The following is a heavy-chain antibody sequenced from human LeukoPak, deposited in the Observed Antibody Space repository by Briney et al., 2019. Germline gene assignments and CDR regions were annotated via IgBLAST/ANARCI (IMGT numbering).Heavy chain of an antibody. CDR2: IKLDGSEK. J-gene: IGHJ4*02. CDR3: AGARGAHLFDY. V-gene: IGHV3-7*01. CDR1: GFTFSSYW. Sequence: SGGSLRLSCAASGFTFSSYWMSWVRQAPGKGLEGVANIKLDGSEKYYVDSVKGRFTISRDNAMNSLSLQMNILRAEDTAVYYYAGARGAHLFDYWGQGTLVTV. D-gene: IGHD3-10*01.